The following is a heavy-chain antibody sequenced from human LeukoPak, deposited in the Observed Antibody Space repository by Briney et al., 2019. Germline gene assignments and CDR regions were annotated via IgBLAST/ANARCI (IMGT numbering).Heavy chain of an antibody. Sequence: GGSLRLSCAASGFTVSSNYMSWVRQAPGKGLEWVSVIYSGGSTYYADSVKGRFTISRDNSKNTLYLQMNSLRAEDTAVYYCARDYERGSLDYCGMDVWGQGTTVTVSS. CDR2: IYSGGST. CDR3: ARDYERGSLDYCGMDV. D-gene: IGHD1-26*01. J-gene: IGHJ6*02. V-gene: IGHV3-53*01. CDR1: GFTVSSNY.